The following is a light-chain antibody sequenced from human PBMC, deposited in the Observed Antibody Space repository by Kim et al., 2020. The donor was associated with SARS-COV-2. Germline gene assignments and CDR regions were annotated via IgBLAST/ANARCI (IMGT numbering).Light chain of an antibody. CDR3: QQGYSTPQIT. CDR2: GSS. J-gene: IGKJ5*01. V-gene: IGKV1-39*01. Sequence: SVGVRVTITCRASQSISNSLNWYQQKPGKAPNLLIHGSSTLQSGVPSRFSAGGSGTDFTLTISGLQPEDFATYYCQQGYSTPQITFGPGTRLEIK. CDR1: QSISNS.